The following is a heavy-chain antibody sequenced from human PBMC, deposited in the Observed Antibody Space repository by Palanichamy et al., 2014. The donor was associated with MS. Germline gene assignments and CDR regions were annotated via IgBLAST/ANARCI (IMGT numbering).Heavy chain of an antibody. D-gene: IGHD3-9*01. V-gene: IGHV1-69*17. CDR2: VIPMYGIG. CDR3: VRVTGAGRGTFWYFDL. Sequence: QVQLVQSGAELKKTGSSVRVSCKTPGDTFNNYAISWVRQAPGQGLEWMGGVIPMYGIGNSAQKFQGRVTITADKSTSTAFMDLSSLKSEDTAMYYCVRVTGAGRGTFWYFDLWGRGTLVTVTS. CDR1: GDTFNNYA. J-gene: IGHJ2*01.